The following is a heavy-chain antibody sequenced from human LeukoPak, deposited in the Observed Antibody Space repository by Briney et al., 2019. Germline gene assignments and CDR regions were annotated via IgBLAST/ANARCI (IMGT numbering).Heavy chain of an antibody. D-gene: IGHD5-18*01. CDR2: INPNSGGT. J-gene: IGHJ4*02. CDR1: GYTFTGYY. CDR3: ARGLDTAMVTYFDY. Sequence: ASVKVSCKASGYTFTGYYMHWVRQAPGQGLEWMGWINPNSGGTNYAQKFQGRVTMTRDTSISTAYMELSRLRSDDTAVYYCARGLDTAMVTYFDYWGQGTLVTVSS. V-gene: IGHV1-2*02.